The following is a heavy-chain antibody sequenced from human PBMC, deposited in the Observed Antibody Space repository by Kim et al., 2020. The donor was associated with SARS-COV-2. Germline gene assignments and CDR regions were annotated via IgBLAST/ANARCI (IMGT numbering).Heavy chain of an antibody. V-gene: IGHV4-39*01. CDR2: INYSGST. CDR3: ARGVLLWFGAIDY. D-gene: IGHD3-10*01. J-gene: IGHJ4*02. CDR1: GGSISSSSYY. Sequence: SETLSLTCTVSGGSISSSSYYWGWIRQPPGKGLEWIGSINYSGSTYYNPSLKSRVTISVDTSKNQFSLKLSSVTAADTAVYYCARGVLLWFGAIDYWGQGTLVTVSS.